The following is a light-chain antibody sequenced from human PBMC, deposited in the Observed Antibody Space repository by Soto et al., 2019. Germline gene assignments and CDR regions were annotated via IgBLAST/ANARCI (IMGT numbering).Light chain of an antibody. J-gene: IGKJ5*01. CDR1: QTIRDY. V-gene: IGKV1-39*01. CDR3: QQTYITPIN. Sequence: DIRMAHSPSSLSASVLYIVTITFRSSQTIRDYLNLYQQKPGKAPNLLIYAASTLQRGVPSRFSGSGSGTDFTLTISGLQPEDFATYYCQQTYITPINFGQGTRLEIK. CDR2: AAS.